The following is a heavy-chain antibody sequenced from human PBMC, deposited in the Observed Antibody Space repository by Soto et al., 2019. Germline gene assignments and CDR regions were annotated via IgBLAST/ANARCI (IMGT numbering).Heavy chain of an antibody. Sequence: SETPSLTCTVSDGSISSYYWSWIRQRPGKGLGWIGYIYYSGSTNYNPSLKSRVTISVDTSKNQFSLKLSSVTAADTAVYYCARQGAAVAEIDYWGQGTLVTVSS. D-gene: IGHD6-19*01. CDR1: DGSISSYY. CDR2: IYYSGST. J-gene: IGHJ4*02. V-gene: IGHV4-59*08. CDR3: ARQGAAVAEIDY.